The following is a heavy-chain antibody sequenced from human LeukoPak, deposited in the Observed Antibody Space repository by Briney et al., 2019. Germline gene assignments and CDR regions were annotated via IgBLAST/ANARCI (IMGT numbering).Heavy chain of an antibody. CDR1: GFTFSNYA. D-gene: IGHD6-19*01. V-gene: IGHV3-30*02. CDR2: IRFDGSNK. CDR3: AKWRGEGIAVSPGTDY. J-gene: IGHJ4*02. Sequence: GGSLRLSCAASGFTFSNYAMSWVRQAPGKGLKWVAFIRFDGSNKYYADSVKGRFTISRDNSNSTMYLQMNSLRSEDTAVYYCAKWRGEGIAVSPGTDYWGQGTLVTVSS.